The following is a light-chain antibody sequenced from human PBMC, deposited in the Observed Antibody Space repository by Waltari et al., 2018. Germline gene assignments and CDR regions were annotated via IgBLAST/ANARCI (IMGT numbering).Light chain of an antibody. J-gene: IGLJ2*01. V-gene: IGLV2-14*03. CDR3: SSYTSSSTLGVV. CDR1: RSNVGGDYY. Sequence: QSALTQPASVSGSPGQAITISCTGTRSNVGGDYYVSWYQQPPGNAPTLMIYDVSTRPAGVSKRFSGSKSGNTASLTISGLQAEDEADYYCSSYTSSSTLGVVFGGGTKLTVL. CDR2: DVS.